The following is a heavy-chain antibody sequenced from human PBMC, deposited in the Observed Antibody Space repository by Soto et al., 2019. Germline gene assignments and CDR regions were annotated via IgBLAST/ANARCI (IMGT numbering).Heavy chain of an antibody. V-gene: IGHV4-34*01. CDR2: INHSGST. CDR3: AREGGNVVVPAAIRLKYYFDY. CDR1: GGSFSGYY. D-gene: IGHD2-2*01. J-gene: IGHJ4*02. Sequence: QVQLQQWGAGLLKPSETLSLTCAVYGGSFSGYYWSWIRQPPGKGLEWIGEINHSGSTNYNPSLKSRVTISVDTSKNQFALKLSSVTAADTAVYYCAREGGNVVVPAAIRLKYYFDYWGQGTLVTVSS.